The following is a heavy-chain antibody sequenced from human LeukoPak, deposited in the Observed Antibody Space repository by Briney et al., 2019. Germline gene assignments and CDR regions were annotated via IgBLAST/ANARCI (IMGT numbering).Heavy chain of an antibody. J-gene: IGHJ4*02. D-gene: IGHD3-10*01. CDR3: AKGPGSFPLTFDY. CDR1: GFTVSSNS. Sequence: GGSLRLSCTVSGFTVSSNSMSWVRQAPGKGLEWVSAISGSGGSTYYADSVKGRFTISRDNSKNTLYLQMNSLRAEDTAVYYCAKGPGSFPLTFDYWGQGTLVTVSS. V-gene: IGHV3-23*01. CDR2: ISGSGGST.